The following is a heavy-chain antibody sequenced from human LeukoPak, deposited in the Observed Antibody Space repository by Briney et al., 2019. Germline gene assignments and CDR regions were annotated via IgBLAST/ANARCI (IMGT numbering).Heavy chain of an antibody. CDR1: GGSIYNYY. J-gene: IGHJ4*02. CDR2: IYTSGST. D-gene: IGHD3-3*01. Sequence: SETLSLTCTVSGGSIYNYYWSWIRQPAGKGLEWIGRIYTSGSTNYNPSLKSRVTMSVDTSKNQFSLKVNSVTAADTAMYYCARGTRFRNFDYWGQGTLVTVSS. V-gene: IGHV4-4*07. CDR3: ARGTRFRNFDY.